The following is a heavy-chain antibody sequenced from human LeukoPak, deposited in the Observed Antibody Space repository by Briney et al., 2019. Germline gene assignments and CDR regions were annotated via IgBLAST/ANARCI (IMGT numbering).Heavy chain of an antibody. CDR2: IYYSGST. V-gene: IGHV4-31*03. CDR1: GGSISSGGYY. Sequence: SETLSLTCTVSGGSISSGGYYWSWIRQHPGKGLEWIGYIYYSGSTYYNPSLKSRVTISVDTSKNQFSLKLNSVTAADTAVYYCVSGSSGWLYFQHWGQGTLVTVSS. CDR3: VSGSSGWLYFQH. J-gene: IGHJ1*01. D-gene: IGHD6-19*01.